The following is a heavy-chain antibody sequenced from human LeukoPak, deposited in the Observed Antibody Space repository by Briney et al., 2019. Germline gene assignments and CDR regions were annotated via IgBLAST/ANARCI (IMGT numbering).Heavy chain of an antibody. CDR3: AKESPPGIAAAGTGY. Sequence: TGGSLRLSCAASGFTFTTYWMHWVRQVPGKGLVWVARIKGDGSSTRHADSVKGRFTISRDNSKNTLYLQMNSLRAEDTAVYYCAKESPPGIAAAGTGYWGQGTLVTVSS. J-gene: IGHJ4*02. CDR2: IKGDGSST. CDR1: GFTFTTYW. D-gene: IGHD6-13*01. V-gene: IGHV3-74*01.